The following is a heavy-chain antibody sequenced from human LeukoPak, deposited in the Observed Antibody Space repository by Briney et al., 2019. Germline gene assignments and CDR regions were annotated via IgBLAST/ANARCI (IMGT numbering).Heavy chain of an antibody. D-gene: IGHD2-2*02. CDR1: GGTFSSYA. V-gene: IGHV1-69*13. CDR2: IIPIFGTA. CDR3: ATCSSTSCYTAVFDY. Sequence: SVKVFCRASGGTFSSYAISWVRQAPGQGLEWMGGIIPIFGTANYAQKFQGRVTITADESTSTAYMELGSLRSEDTAVYYCATCSSTSCYTAVFDYWGQGTLVTVSS. J-gene: IGHJ4*02.